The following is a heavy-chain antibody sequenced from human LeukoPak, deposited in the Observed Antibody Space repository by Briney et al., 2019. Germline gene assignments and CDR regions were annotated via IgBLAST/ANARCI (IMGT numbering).Heavy chain of an antibody. CDR1: GFTVSSNY. V-gene: IGHV3-21*01. CDR2: ISPTSSYI. J-gene: IGHJ4*02. Sequence: PGGSLRLSCAASGFTVSSNYMSWVRQAPGKGLEWVSSISPTSSYIYYADSLKGRFTISRDNAKNALYLQLNSLRLEDTAVYYCARVDWELRVIDYWGQGTLVTVSS. CDR3: ARVDWELRVIDY. D-gene: IGHD1-26*01.